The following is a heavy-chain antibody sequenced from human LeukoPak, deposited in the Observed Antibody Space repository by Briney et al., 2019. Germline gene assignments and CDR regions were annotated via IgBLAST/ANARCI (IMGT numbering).Heavy chain of an antibody. V-gene: IGHV4-59*01. D-gene: IGHD3-10*01. J-gene: IGHJ4*02. CDR1: GGSIGFYY. Sequence: SSETLSLTCTVSGGSIGFYYWNWIRQPPGKGLEWIGCVYYNGSSNYNPSLKGRVTISVDTSKIQFSLKLSSVTAADTAVYYCARSIKRGLFDYWGQGSLVTVSS. CDR2: VYYNGSS. CDR3: ARSIKRGLFDY.